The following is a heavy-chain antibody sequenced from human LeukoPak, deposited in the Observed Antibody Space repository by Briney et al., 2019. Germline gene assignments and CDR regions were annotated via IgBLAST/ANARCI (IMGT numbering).Heavy chain of an antibody. CDR1: GFAVSSNY. CDR2: IYSGGST. CDR3: ARVSGSYYFDY. V-gene: IGHV3-53*01. D-gene: IGHD1-26*01. J-gene: IGHJ4*02. Sequence: GGSLRLSCAASGFAVSSNYMSWVRQAPGKGLEWVSVIYSGGSTYYADSVKGRFTISRDNSKNTLYLQMNSLRAEDTAVYYCARVSGSYYFDYWGQGTLVTVSS.